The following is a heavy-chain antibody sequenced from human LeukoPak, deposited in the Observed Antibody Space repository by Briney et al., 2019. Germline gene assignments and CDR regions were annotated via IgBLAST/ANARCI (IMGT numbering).Heavy chain of an antibody. CDR2: ISASGSTI. CDR3: TKGHGDWGGNYLDH. V-gene: IGHV3-23*01. Sequence: GGSLRLSCIASGFTFTHYAMTWVRQAPGKGLEWVSDISASGSTIHYADSVKGRFTVSRDNSKNTVFLEMISLRVEDTALYHCTKGHGDWGGNYLDHWGQGAQVTVSS. CDR1: GFTFTHYA. D-gene: IGHD4-17*01. J-gene: IGHJ4*02.